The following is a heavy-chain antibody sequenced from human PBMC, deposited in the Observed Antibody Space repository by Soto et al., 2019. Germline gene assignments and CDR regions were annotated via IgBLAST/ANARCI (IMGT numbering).Heavy chain of an antibody. V-gene: IGHV3-30-3*01. CDR2: ISYDGSNK. D-gene: IGHD7-27*01. Sequence: ESGGGVVQPGRSLRLSCAASVFTFSSYAMHWVRQAPGKGLEWVAVISYDGSNKYYADSVKGRFTISRDNSKNTLFLQMNSLRAEDTAVYYCASSGYWGQGTLVTVSS. CDR3: ASSGY. J-gene: IGHJ4*02. CDR1: VFTFSSYA.